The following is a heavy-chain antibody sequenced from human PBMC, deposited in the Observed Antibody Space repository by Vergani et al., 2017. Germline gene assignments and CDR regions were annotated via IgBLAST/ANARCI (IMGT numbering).Heavy chain of an antibody. D-gene: IGHD6-19*01. J-gene: IGHJ4*02. CDR1: GGSISSGSYY. Sequence: QVQLQESGPGLVKPSQTLSLTCTVSGGSISSGSYYWSWIRQPAGKGLEWIGRIYTSGSTNHNPSLKSRVTISVDTSKNQFSLNLSSVTAADPAVYYCARDPIASSGWYYFDYWGQGTLVTVSS. V-gene: IGHV4-61*02. CDR3: ARDPIASSGWYYFDY. CDR2: IYTSGST.